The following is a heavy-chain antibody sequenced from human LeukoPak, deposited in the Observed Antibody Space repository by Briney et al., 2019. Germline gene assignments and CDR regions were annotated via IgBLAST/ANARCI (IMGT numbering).Heavy chain of an antibody. V-gene: IGHV3-33*01. CDR3: AGGILGAGY. CDR1: GFTFSNHV. Sequence: GGSLRLSCAASGFTFSNHVMQWVRQAPGKGLDWVAVIWYDGSNKYYADSVKGRFTISRDNSKSTLYLQMNSLRAEDTAVYYCAGGILGAGYWGQGTLVTVSS. J-gene: IGHJ4*02. CDR2: IWYDGSNK. D-gene: IGHD1-14*01.